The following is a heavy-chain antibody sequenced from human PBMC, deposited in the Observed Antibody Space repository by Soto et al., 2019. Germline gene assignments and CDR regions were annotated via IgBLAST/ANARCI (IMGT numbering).Heavy chain of an antibody. CDR3: ARVERGTATTVVDAFDI. Sequence: QVQLQQWGAGLLKPSETLSLTCAVYGGFVSSGSYYWSWIRQPPGTGLEWIGEMSHSGGTHFNPSLKMRVTISVDTSKNQVSLKMSSVTAADTALYYCARVERGTATTVVDAFDIWGPGTMVTVSS. CDR2: MSHSGGT. J-gene: IGHJ3*02. CDR1: GGFVSSGSYY. V-gene: IGHV4-34*01. D-gene: IGHD1-1*01.